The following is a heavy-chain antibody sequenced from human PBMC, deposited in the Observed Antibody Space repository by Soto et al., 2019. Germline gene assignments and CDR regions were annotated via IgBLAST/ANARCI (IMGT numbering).Heavy chain of an antibody. V-gene: IGHV1-3*01. D-gene: IGHD6-13*01. CDR3: ARAAAAGTKNYYSGMDV. J-gene: IGHJ6*02. CDR2: INADNGNT. CDR1: GFIFTDYA. Sequence: ASVKVSCKTSGFIFTDYALHWVRQAPGQRPEWMAWINADNGNTKYSENFQGRVTTTRDTSASTAYMELSSLRSEDTAVYYCARAAAAGTKNYYSGMDVWGQGTTVTVSS.